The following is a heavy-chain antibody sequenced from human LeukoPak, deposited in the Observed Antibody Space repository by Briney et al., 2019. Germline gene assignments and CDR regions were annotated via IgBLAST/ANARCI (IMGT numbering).Heavy chain of an antibody. CDR1: GFTFSNFW. D-gene: IGHD1-7*01. Sequence: GGSLRLSCTASGFTFSNFWMGWVRQAPGKGLEWVANIKQDETEKFYLGSVKGRFTISRDNAKNSLYLQMNSLRAEDTAVYYCARSRRARTLRAFDIWGQGTMVTVSS. V-gene: IGHV3-7*03. CDR3: ARSRRARTLRAFDI. J-gene: IGHJ3*02. CDR2: IKQDETEK.